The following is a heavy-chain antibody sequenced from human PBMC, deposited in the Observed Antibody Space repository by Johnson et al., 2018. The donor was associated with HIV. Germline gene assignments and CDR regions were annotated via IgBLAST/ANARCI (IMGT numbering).Heavy chain of an antibody. CDR3: ARGPITIFGVVTTGDAFDI. Sequence: QVQLVESGGGVVQPGRSLRLSCAASGFTFSSYAMHWVRQAPGKGLEWVAVISYDGSNKYYADSVKGRFTISRDNSKNTLYLQMNSLRAEDTAVYYWARGPITIFGVVTTGDAFDIWGQGTMVTVSS. D-gene: IGHD3-3*01. CDR1: GFTFSSYA. J-gene: IGHJ3*02. CDR2: ISYDGSNK. V-gene: IGHV3-30-3*01.